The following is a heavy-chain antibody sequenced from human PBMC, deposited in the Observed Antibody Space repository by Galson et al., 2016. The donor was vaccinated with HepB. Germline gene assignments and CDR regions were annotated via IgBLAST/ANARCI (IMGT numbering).Heavy chain of an antibody. D-gene: IGHD2-15*01. CDR1: GYTFTNYP. CDR3: ARDSCSGDSCYSMYFHH. Sequence: SVKVSCKASGYTFTNYPMHWVRQAPGQRLEWMGWINAGNGNTKYSQNFQGRVTITRDTSATTAYMDLSSLRSEDTAVYYCARDSCSGDSCYSMYFHHWGQGTLVTVSS. V-gene: IGHV1-3*01. CDR2: INAGNGNT. J-gene: IGHJ1*01.